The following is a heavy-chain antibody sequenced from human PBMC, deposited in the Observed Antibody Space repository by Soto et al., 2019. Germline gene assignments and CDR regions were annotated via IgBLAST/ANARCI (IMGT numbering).Heavy chain of an antibody. CDR3: ATDAYYDTSGYWF. CDR2: VKSKTDGATT. CDR1: GFTFIKAW. Sequence: GGSLRLSCAASGFTFIKAWMTWVRQTPWKGLEWVGRVKSKTDGATTDYAAPVKGRFTIPRDDSKNTLYLQINSLKTEDTAVYYCATDAYYDTSGYWFWGRGTLVTVSS. J-gene: IGHJ4*02. D-gene: IGHD3-22*01. V-gene: IGHV3-15*01.